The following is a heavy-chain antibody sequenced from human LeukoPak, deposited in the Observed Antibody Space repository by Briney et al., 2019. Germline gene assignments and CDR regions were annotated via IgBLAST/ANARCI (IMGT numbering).Heavy chain of an antibody. CDR3: AAWYAESTQEHNL. J-gene: IGHJ4*02. Sequence: PGGSLRLSCAASGFTFSSYWMSWVRQPPGRGLEWVANLNPDGSAKRYVDSVKGRFTTSRDNAEASFYLEMNSLRDEDTAVYYCAAWYAESTQEHNLWGQGIRVTVSS. CDR2: LNPDGSAK. V-gene: IGHV3-7*01. CDR1: GFTFSSYW. D-gene: IGHD2-21*01.